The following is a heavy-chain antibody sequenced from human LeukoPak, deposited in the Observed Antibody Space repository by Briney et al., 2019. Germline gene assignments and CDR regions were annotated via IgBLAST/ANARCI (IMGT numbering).Heavy chain of an antibody. J-gene: IGHJ4*02. CDR1: GFTLDGYA. CDR3: ANGDDSSGYYYSWTY. V-gene: IGHV3-9*01. Sequence: GRSLRLSCAASGFTLDGYAMHWGRQAPGKGLEGVSGIRWNGGGIAYADSVKGRFTISRDNAKNSLYLQMNNLRAEDTALYYCANGDDSSGYYYSWTYWGQGTLVTVSS. CDR2: IRWNGGGI. D-gene: IGHD3-22*01.